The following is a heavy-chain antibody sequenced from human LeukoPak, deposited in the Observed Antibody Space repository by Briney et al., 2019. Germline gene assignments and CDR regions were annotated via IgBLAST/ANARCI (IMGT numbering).Heavy chain of an antibody. CDR1: GFTFTSSA. J-gene: IGHJ4*02. CDR2: IVVGSGNT. Sequence: ASVKVSCKASGFTFTSSAMQWVRQARGQRLEWIGWIVVGSGNTNYAQKFQERVTITRDMSTSTAYMELSSLRSEDTAVYYCARDSGTIFGIVRYYFDYWGQGTLVTVSS. CDR3: ARDSGTIFGIVRYYFDY. D-gene: IGHD3-3*01. V-gene: IGHV1-58*02.